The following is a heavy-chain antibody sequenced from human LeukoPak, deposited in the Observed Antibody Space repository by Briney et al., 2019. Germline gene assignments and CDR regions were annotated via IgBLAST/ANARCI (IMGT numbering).Heavy chain of an antibody. Sequence: GGSLRLSCAVSGFTVSSNYMSWVRQAPGKGLEWVSVIYSGGSTYYADSVKGRFTISRDNSKNMLYLQMNSLRAEDTAVYYCARGSYNSGWKSFDPWGPGTLVPVSS. CDR1: GFTVSSNY. V-gene: IGHV3-53*01. CDR2: IYSGGST. J-gene: IGHJ5*02. CDR3: ARGSYNSGWKSFDP. D-gene: IGHD6-19*01.